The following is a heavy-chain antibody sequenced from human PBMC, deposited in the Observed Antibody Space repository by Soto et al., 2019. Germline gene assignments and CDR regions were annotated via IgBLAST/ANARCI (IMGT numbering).Heavy chain of an antibody. CDR2: ISYDGSNK. D-gene: IGHD3-9*01. Sequence: PGGSLRLSCAASGFTFSSYAMHWVRQAPGKGLEWVAVISYDGSNKYYADSVKGRFTISRDNSKNTLYLQMNSLRAEDTAVYYCARDRLNYDILTGFGYWGQGTLVTVSS. CDR3: ARDRLNYDILTGFGY. CDR1: GFTFSSYA. J-gene: IGHJ4*02. V-gene: IGHV3-30-3*01.